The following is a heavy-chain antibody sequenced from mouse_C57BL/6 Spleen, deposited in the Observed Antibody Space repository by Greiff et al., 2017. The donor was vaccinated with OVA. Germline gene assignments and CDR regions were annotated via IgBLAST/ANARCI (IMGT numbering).Heavy chain of an antibody. Sequence: QVQLQQSGAELVRPGSSVKLSCKASGYTFTSYWMHWVKQRPIQGLEWIGNIDPSDSETHYNQKFKDKATLTVDKSSSTAYMQLSSLTSEDSAVYYCARRYYGSSSSLDYWGQGTTLTVSS. CDR1: GYTFTSYW. CDR2: IDPSDSET. V-gene: IGHV1-52*01. J-gene: IGHJ2*01. CDR3: ARRYYGSSSSLDY. D-gene: IGHD1-1*01.